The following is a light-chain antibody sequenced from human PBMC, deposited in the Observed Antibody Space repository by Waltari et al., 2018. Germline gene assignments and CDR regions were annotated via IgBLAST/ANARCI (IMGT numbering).Light chain of an antibody. CDR2: QDT. V-gene: IGLV3-1*01. J-gene: IGLJ3*02. Sequence: SYELTQPPSVSVSPGQTASITCSGDILGNKYASWYQQKPGQYPLLVIYQDTKRPSEIPERFSGSKSANAATLTITGTQAMDEADYYCQALGTGAWVFGGGTKLTVL. CDR3: QALGTGAWV. CDR1: ILGNKY.